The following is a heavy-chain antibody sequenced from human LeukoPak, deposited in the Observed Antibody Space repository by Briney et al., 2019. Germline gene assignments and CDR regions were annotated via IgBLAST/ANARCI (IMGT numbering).Heavy chain of an antibody. V-gene: IGHV1-18*01. Sequence: AAVPVSLMSSVYTFTHYGLRGLRPAPGQGREWMGWISAYNGNTNYAQTLKGRVTMTTDTSTSTVYMQLRSLRADDTAVYHCARETDTAMGSHHEFDYWGQGTLVTVSS. CDR1: VYTFTHYG. CDR2: ISAYNGNT. CDR3: ARETDTAMGSHHEFDY. D-gene: IGHD5-18*01. J-gene: IGHJ4*02.